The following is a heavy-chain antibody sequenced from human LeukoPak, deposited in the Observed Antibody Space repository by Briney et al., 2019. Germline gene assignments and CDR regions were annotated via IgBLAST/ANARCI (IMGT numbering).Heavy chain of an antibody. Sequence: PGGSLRLSCAASGFTFSSYGMHWVRQAPGKGLEWVAVIWYGGSNKYYADSVKGRFTISRDNSKNTLYLQMNSLRAEDTAVYYCAKTNLEGDYYYYMDVWGKGTTVTVSS. D-gene: IGHD3-16*01. CDR3: AKTNLEGDYYYYMDV. CDR2: IWYGGSNK. J-gene: IGHJ6*03. CDR1: GFTFSSYG. V-gene: IGHV3-30*02.